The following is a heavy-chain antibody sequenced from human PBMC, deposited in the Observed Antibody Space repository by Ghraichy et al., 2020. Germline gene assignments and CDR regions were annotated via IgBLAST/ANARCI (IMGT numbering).Heavy chain of an antibody. V-gene: IGHV3-11*01. CDR2: ISSSGSTI. J-gene: IGHJ3*02. CDR1: GFTFSDYY. Sequence: SLNISCAASGFTFSDYYMSWIRQAPGKGLEWVSYISSSGSTIYYADSVKGRFTISRDNAKNSLYLQMNSLRAEDTAVYYCARDRLLAARHAFDIWGQGTMVTVSS. D-gene: IGHD6-6*01. CDR3: ARDRLLAARHAFDI.